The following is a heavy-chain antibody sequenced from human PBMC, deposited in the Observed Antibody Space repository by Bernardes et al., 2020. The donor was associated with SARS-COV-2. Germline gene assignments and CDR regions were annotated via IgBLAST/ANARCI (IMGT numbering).Heavy chain of an antibody. J-gene: IGHJ4*02. CDR2: LGSDERT. D-gene: IGHD2-8*02. CDR3: AKDVFWWQFDY. CDR1: GFTLSSNA. V-gene: IGHV3-23*01. Sequence: GGSLRLSCAASGFTLSSNAMSWVRQAPGKGLEWVSGLGSDERTHYADSVRGRFTVSRDNSKNILYLQMNSLRAEDTAIYYCAKDVFWWQFDYWGQGALVTVSS.